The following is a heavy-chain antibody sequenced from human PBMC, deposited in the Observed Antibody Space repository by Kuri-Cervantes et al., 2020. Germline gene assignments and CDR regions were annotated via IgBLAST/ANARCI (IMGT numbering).Heavy chain of an antibody. CDR1: GFIFSSYA. CDR2: INSDGSST. J-gene: IGHJ3*02. Sequence: GESLKISCAASGFIFSSYAMHWVRQAPGKGLVWVSRINSDGSSTTYADSVRGRFTISRDNAKNTLYLQMNSLRADDTAVYYCAREQVAGNRNDAFDIWGQGTMVTVSS. V-gene: IGHV3-74*01. CDR3: AREQVAGNRNDAFDI. D-gene: IGHD6-19*01.